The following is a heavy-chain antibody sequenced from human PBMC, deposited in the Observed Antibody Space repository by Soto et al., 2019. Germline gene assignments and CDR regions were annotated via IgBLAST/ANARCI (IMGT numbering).Heavy chain of an antibody. CDR2: IYPGDSDT. V-gene: IGHV5-51*01. CDR3: ARRVVVTAAYNWFDP. D-gene: IGHD2-21*02. Sequence: GESLKISCKGSGYSFTSYWIGWVRQMPVKGLEWMGIIYPGDSDTRYSPSFQGQVTISADKSISTAYLQWSSLKASDTAMYYCARRVVVTAAYNWFDPWGQGTLVTVSS. CDR1: GYSFTSYW. J-gene: IGHJ5*02.